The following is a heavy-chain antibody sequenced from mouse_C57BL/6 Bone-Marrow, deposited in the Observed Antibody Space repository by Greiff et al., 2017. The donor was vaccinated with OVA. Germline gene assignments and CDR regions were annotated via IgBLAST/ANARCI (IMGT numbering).Heavy chain of an antibody. CDR1: GFTFSNYW. J-gene: IGHJ4*01. CDR2: IRLKSDNYAT. Sequence: EVMLVESGGGLVQPGGSMKLSCVASGFTFSNYWMNWVRQSPEKGLEWVAQIRLKSDNYATHYAESVQGRFTISRDDSKSSVYLQMNNLRAEDTGIYYCTPPSITTVVAPMDYWGQGTSVTVSS. V-gene: IGHV6-3*01. D-gene: IGHD1-1*01. CDR3: TPPSITTVVAPMDY.